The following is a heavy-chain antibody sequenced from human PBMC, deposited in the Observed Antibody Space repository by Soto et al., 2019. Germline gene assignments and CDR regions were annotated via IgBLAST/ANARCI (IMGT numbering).Heavy chain of an antibody. J-gene: IGHJ4*02. CDR1: GFTISNYN. CDR3: AKDKGYSYGHAFDY. V-gene: IGHV3-30*18. D-gene: IGHD2-15*01. Sequence: QVQLVESGGGVVQPGMSLRVSCAASGFTISNYNMHWVRQAPGKGLEWVALISYDGSNQYYADSVKGRFTISRDNSKSTLYLQMNSLRAEDTAMYYCAKDKGYSYGHAFDYWGQGTLVTVSS. CDR2: ISYDGSNQ.